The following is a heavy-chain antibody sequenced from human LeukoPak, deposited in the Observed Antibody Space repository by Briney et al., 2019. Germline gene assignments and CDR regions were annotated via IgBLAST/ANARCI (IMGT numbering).Heavy chain of an antibody. CDR1: GGSISSGDYY. J-gene: IGHJ6*03. V-gene: IGHV4-30-4*08. Sequence: SQTLSLTCTVSGGSISSGDYYWSWIRQPPGKGLEWIGYIYYSGSTYYNPSLKSRVTISVDTSKNQFSLKLSSVTAADTAVCYCARVRDSSGYYYYYMDVWGKGTTVTVSS. CDR2: IYYSGST. CDR3: ARVRDSSGYYYYYMDV. D-gene: IGHD3-22*01.